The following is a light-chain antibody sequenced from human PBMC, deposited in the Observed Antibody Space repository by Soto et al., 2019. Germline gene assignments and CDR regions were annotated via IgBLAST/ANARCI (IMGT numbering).Light chain of an antibody. CDR2: GAS. J-gene: IGKJ3*01. CDR1: QAVNTR. CDR3: QEYNNWPPFT. V-gene: IGKV3-15*01. Sequence: EIVLTQSPATLSSFPGDRVTLSCRASQAVNTRLAWYQHKPGQAPRLLIYGASTRATGIPARFSGSGSGTEFTLTISSLQSEDFAIYYCQEYNNWPPFTFGPGTKVDIK.